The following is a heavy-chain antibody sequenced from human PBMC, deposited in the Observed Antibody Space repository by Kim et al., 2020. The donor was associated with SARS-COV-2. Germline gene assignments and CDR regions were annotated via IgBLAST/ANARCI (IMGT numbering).Heavy chain of an antibody. V-gene: IGHV3-11*05. D-gene: IGHD2-2*01. Sequence: VKGRFTSSRDNAKNSLHLQMNGLRAEDTAVYYCAREGGYCRSTSCYFYFDYWGQGTLVTVSS. CDR3: AREGGYCRSTSCYFYFDY. J-gene: IGHJ4*02.